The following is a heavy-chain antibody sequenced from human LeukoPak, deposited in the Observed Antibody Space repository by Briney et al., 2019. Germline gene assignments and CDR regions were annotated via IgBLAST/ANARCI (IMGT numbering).Heavy chain of an antibody. CDR1: GVTFSTYG. V-gene: IGHV3-30*02. CDR2: IRYDGSSQ. D-gene: IGHD1-26*01. J-gene: IGHJ4*02. Sequence: GGSLRLSCAASGVTFSTYGMHWVRQAPGKGLEWVAFIRYDGSSQYYAESVKGRFTISRDKSRNTLYLQMNSLRAEDTAVYYCAKDFYSGSLGYFDFWGQGTLVTVSS. CDR3: AKDFYSGSLGYFDF.